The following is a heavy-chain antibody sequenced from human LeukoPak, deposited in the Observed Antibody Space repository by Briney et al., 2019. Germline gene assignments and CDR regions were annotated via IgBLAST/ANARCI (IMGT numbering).Heavy chain of an antibody. J-gene: IGHJ6*02. V-gene: IGHV4-4*02. CDR1: GGSITQTNY. D-gene: IGHD6-6*01. CDR2: SYYSGST. CDR3: ASSDYDYYAMDV. Sequence: SGTLSLTCDVSGGSITQTNYWTWVRQPPGKGLEWIGSSYYSGSTYYNPSLKSRVTISIDTSKNQFSLKLTSVTAADAAMYYCASSDYDYYAMDVWGQGTRSPSP.